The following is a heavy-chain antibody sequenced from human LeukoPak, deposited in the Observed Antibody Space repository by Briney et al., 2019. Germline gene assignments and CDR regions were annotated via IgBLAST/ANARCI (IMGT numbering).Heavy chain of an antibody. J-gene: IGHJ5*02. CDR2: IYHSGST. Sequence: SQTLSLTCAVSVGSISSGCYSWSWIRQPPGKGLEWIGYIYHSGSTYYNPSLKSRVTISVDRSKNQFSLKLSSVTAADTAVYYCARLNTAYYYDSSGYLHWFDPWGQGTLVTVSS. CDR1: VGSISSGCYS. V-gene: IGHV4-30-2*01. D-gene: IGHD3-22*01. CDR3: ARLNTAYYYDSSGYLHWFDP.